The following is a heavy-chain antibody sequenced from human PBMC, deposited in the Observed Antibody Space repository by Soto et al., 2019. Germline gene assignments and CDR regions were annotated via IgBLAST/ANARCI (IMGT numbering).Heavy chain of an antibody. CDR3: AREGWDTAMANYYYYGMDV. V-gene: IGHV5-10-1*01. CDR2: IDPSDSYT. Sequence: GDSLKISCKGSGYSFTSYWISWVRQMPGTGLAWMGSIDPSDSYTNYSPSFQGHVTISADKSISTAYLQWSSLKASDTAMYYCAREGWDTAMANYYYYGMDVWGQGTTVTV. CDR1: GYSFTSYW. J-gene: IGHJ6*02. D-gene: IGHD5-18*01.